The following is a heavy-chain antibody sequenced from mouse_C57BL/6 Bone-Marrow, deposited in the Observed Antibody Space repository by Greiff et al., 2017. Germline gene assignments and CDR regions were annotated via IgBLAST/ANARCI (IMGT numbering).Heavy chain of an antibody. CDR3: ARGGYAVYAMDY. V-gene: IGHV1-4*01. CDR2: INPSSGYT. J-gene: IGHJ4*01. D-gene: IGHD2-10*02. Sequence: QVQLQQSGAELARPGASVKMSCKASGYTFTSYTMHWVKQRPGQGLEWIGYINPSSGYTKYNQKFKDKATLTADKSSSTAYMQLSSLTSEDSAVYYCARGGYAVYAMDYWGQGTSGTVSS. CDR1: GYTFTSYT.